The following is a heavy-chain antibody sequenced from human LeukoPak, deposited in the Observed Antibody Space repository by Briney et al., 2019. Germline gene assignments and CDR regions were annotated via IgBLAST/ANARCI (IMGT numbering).Heavy chain of an antibody. J-gene: IGHJ5*02. Sequence: FXXXXYSXNWVRQAPGXGLXWVSSISSSSSYIYYADSVKGRFTISRDXAKXSLYLQMNSLKTEDTAVYYXXXXXXXXXXXXXXXFDPXXXXXXVTVS. CDR3: XXXXXXXXXXXXXXFDP. CDR1: FXXXXYS. V-gene: IGHV3-21*04. CDR2: ISSSSSYI.